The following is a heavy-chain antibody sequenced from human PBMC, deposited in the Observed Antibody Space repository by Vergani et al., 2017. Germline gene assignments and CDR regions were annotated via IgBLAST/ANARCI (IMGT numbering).Heavy chain of an antibody. J-gene: IGHJ5*02. CDR2: IYYSGST. Sequence: QLQLQESGPGLVKPSETLSLTCTVSGGSISSSSYYWGWIRQPPGKGLEWIGGIYYSGSTYYNPSLKSRVTISVDPSKTQFSLKLSSVTAAATAVDYWSRHGRFVPAPSWFDPWGQGTLVTVSS. V-gene: IGHV4-39*01. CDR3: SRHGRFVPAPSWFDP. CDR1: GGSISSSSYY. D-gene: IGHD2-2*01.